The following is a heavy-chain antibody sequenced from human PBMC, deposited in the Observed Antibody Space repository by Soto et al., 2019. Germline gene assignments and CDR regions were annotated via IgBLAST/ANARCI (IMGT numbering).Heavy chain of an antibody. V-gene: IGHV1-69*12. D-gene: IGHD1-1*01. Sequence: QVQLVQSGAEVKKPGSSVKVSCKAPGGTFRTSAISWVRQAPGQGLEWVGGIMPVFRRPKYAQNFQDRVTINADESTSTAYMELNSLKSADTAVYYCARDNDRLQLGGNYYFILVVWGQGTAVTVSS. CDR1: GGTFRTSA. J-gene: IGHJ6*02. CDR3: ARDNDRLQLGGNYYFILVV. CDR2: IMPVFRRP.